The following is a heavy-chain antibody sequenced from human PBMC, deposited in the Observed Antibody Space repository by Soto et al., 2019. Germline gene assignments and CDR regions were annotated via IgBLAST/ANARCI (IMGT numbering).Heavy chain of an antibody. CDR2: IIPIPGIA. D-gene: IGHD1-20*01. Sequence: QVQLVQSGAEVKKPGSSVKVSCKASGGTFSSYTIRWVRQAPGQGLEWMGRIIPIPGIANYAQKFQGRVTITADKSTSTAYMELSSLRSEDTAVYYCAREYVYNWYWYFDLWGRGTLVTVSS. V-gene: IGHV1-69*02. J-gene: IGHJ2*01. CDR1: GGTFSSYT. CDR3: AREYVYNWYWYFDL.